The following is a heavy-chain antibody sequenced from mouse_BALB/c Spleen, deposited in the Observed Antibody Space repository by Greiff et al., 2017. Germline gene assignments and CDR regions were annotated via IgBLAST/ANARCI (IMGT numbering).Heavy chain of an antibody. J-gene: IGHJ1*01. CDR3: ARNYDGYWYFDV. CDR2: IWSGGST. V-gene: IGHV2-2*02. Sequence: VMLVESGPGLVQPSQSLSITCTVSGFSLTSYGVHWVRQSPGKGLEWLGVIWSGGSTDYNAAFISRLSISKDNSKSQVFFKMNSLQANDTAIYYCARNYDGYWYFDVWGAGTTVTVSS. D-gene: IGHD2-3*01. CDR1: GFSLTSYG.